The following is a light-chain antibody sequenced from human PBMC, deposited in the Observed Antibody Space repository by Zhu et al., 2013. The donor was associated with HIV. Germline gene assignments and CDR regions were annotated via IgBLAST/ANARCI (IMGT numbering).Light chain of an antibody. CDR1: QSVSSD. CDR3: QQSYSTPFT. V-gene: IGKV3D-15*01. J-gene: IGKJ2*01. Sequence: TVMTQSLATLSVSPGERATLSCRAGQSVSSDLAWYQQKPGQAPRLFIFGASRRATGIPDRFSGSGSGTDFTLTISSLQPEDFATYYCQQSYSTPFTFGQGTKLEIK. CDR2: GAS.